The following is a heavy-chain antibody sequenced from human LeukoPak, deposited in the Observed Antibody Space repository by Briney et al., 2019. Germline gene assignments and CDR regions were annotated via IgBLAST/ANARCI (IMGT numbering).Heavy chain of an antibody. J-gene: IGHJ4*02. V-gene: IGHV1-18*01. D-gene: IGHD3-9*01. CDR1: GYTFTSYG. CDR2: ISAYNGNT. CDR3: ARDDHILTGYPPGGY. Sequence: ASVKVSCKASGYTFTSYGISWVRQAPGQGLEWMGWISAYNGNTNYAQKLQGRVTMTTDTSTSTAYMELRSLRSDDTAVYYCARDDHILTGYPPGGYWGQGTLVTVSS.